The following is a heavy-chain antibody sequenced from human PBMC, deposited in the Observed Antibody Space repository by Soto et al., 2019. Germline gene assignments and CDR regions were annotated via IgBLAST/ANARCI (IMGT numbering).Heavy chain of an antibody. CDR1: GGTFSSYA. Sequence: ASVKVSCKASGGTFSSYAISWVRQAPGQGLEWMGGIIPIFGTANYAQKFQGRVTITADESTSTAYVELSSLRSEDTAVYYCARPHECSSTSCYAHDAFDIWGQGTMVTVSS. CDR3: ARPHECSSTSCYAHDAFDI. D-gene: IGHD2-2*01. CDR2: IIPIFGTA. J-gene: IGHJ3*02. V-gene: IGHV1-69*13.